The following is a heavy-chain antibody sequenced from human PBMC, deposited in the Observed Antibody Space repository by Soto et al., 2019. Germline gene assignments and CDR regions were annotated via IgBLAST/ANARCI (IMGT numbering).Heavy chain of an antibody. CDR1: GYSFSNYW. V-gene: IGHV5-51*01. J-gene: IGHJ5*01. CDR3: VRSDSSNGWLDF. D-gene: IGHD3-22*01. Sequence: GESLKISCEGFGYSFSNYWIGWVRQMPGQGLEWMGIIYPGDSDIRYSPSFQGQVTISAAKSISTAYLQWSSLKASDTAMYYCVRSDSSNGWLDFWGQGTLVTVSS. CDR2: IYPGDSDI.